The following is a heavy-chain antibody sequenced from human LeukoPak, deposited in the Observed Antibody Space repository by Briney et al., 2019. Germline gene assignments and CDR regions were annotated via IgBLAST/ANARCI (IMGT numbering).Heavy chain of an antibody. D-gene: IGHD3-3*01. V-gene: IGHV3-74*03. CDR3: ARWRFLEWLPSDY. J-gene: IGHJ4*02. CDR1: GFTFSSYW. Sequence: GGSLRLSCAVSGFTFSSYWMHWVRQAPGEGLVWVSRMNSDGSSTTYADSVKGRFTISRDNAKNTLYLQMNSLRAEDTAVYYCARWRFLEWLPSDYWGQGTLVTVSS. CDR2: MNSDGSST.